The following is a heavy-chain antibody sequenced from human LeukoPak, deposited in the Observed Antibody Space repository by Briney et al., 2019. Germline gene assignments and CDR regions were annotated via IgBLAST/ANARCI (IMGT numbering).Heavy chain of an antibody. CDR1: GFTFSSYA. V-gene: IGHV3-30*04. J-gene: IGHJ4*02. CDR2: ISYDGSNK. CDR3: AKMAPGLLPDY. Sequence: PGGSLRLSCAASGFTFSSYAMHWVRQAPGKGLEWVAVISYDGSNKYYVDSVKGRFTISRDNSKNTLYLQMNSLRAEDTAVYYCAKMAPGLLPDYWGQGTLVTVSS. D-gene: IGHD2-15*01.